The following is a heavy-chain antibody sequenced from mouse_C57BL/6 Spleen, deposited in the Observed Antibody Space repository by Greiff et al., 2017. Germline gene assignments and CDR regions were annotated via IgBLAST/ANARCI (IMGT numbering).Heavy chain of an antibody. D-gene: IGHD3-2*02. J-gene: IGHJ2*01. CDR1: GYTFTDYY. CDR2: INPYNGGT. V-gene: IGHV1-19*01. CDR3: AREDSSGSFDY. Sequence: VQLQQSGPVLVKPGASVKMSCKASGYTFTDYYMNWVKQSHGKSLEWIGVINPYNGGTSYNQKFKGKATLTVDKSSSTAYMELNSLTSEDSAVYYCAREDSSGSFDYWGQGTTLTVSS.